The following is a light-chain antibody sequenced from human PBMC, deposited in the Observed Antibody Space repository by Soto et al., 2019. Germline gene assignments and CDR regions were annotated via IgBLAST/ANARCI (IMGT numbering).Light chain of an antibody. CDR1: QSIGIY. J-gene: IGKJ5*01. CDR3: QQRSNWPT. CDR2: AAS. V-gene: IGKV3-11*01. Sequence: EIVLTQSPATLSLSPVERATLSCRASQSIGIYLAWYRQKPGQAPRLLIYAASNRAAGIPDRFSGSGSGTDFTLTISSLEPEDFAVYYCQQRSNWPTFGQGTRLEIK.